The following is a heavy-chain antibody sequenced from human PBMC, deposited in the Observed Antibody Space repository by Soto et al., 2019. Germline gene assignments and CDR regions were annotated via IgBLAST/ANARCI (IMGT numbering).Heavy chain of an antibody. V-gene: IGHV3-23*01. CDR1: RFTLSMSA. Sequence: GGSLRLSCASSRFTLSMSAVNWVRQAPGKGLEWVSYISDSGDRTYYADSVKGRFTISRDRSKSTVSLQMDSLRAEDTAVYYCAKDRGIIVKAGDAFDVWGQGTKVTVSS. CDR3: AKDRGIIVKAGDAFDV. J-gene: IGHJ3*01. CDR2: ISDSGDRT. D-gene: IGHD3-16*02.